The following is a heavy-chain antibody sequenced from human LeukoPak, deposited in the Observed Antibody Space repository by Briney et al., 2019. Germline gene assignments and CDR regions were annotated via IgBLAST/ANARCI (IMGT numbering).Heavy chain of an antibody. Sequence: SETLSLTCTVSGGSLSRYYWSWIRQPAGKGLEWIGRIYTSGSTNYNPSLKSRVTMSVDTSKNQFSLKLSSVTAADTAVYYCARELIAVADSFDYWGQGTLVTVSS. D-gene: IGHD6-19*01. CDR2: IYTSGST. J-gene: IGHJ4*02. CDR1: GGSLSRYY. V-gene: IGHV4-4*07. CDR3: ARELIAVADSFDY.